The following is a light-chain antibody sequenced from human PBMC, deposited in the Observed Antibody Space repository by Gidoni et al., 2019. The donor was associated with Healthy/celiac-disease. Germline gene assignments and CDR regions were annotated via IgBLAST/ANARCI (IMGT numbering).Light chain of an antibody. J-gene: IGKJ1*01. CDR2: LGS. V-gene: IGKV2-28*01. CDR3: MQALQTPT. Sequence: EIVMTQSPLSLPVTPGEPASIACRSSQSLLHSNGYNYLDWYLQKPGQSPQLLIYLGSNRASGVPDRFSGSGSGTDFTLKISRVEAEDVGVYYCMQALQTPTFGQXTKVEIK. CDR1: QSLLHSNGYNY.